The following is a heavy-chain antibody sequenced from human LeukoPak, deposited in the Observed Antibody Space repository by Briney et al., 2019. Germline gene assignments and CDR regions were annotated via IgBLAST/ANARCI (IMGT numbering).Heavy chain of an antibody. CDR1: GFTFSSYG. CDR3: ARAVVVVIDY. CDR2: ISYDGSNK. Sequence: GGSLRLSCAASGFTFSSYGMHWVRQAPGKGLEWVAVISYDGSNKYYADSVKGRFTISRDNSKNTLYLQMNSLRAEDTAVYYCARAVVVVIDYWGQGTLVTVSS. V-gene: IGHV3-30*03. J-gene: IGHJ4*02. D-gene: IGHD3-22*01.